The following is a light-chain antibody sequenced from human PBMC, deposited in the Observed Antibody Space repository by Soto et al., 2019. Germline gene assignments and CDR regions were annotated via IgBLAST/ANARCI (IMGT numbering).Light chain of an antibody. V-gene: IGKV1-9*01. CDR1: QGISSY. CDR2: AAS. Sequence: DIQLTQSPSFLSASVGDRVTSTCRASQGISSYLGWYQQKPGRAPKLLIYAASTLQSGVPSRFSGSGSGTEFTLTISSLQPEDFATYYCQQLDSYPISFGQGTRLEIK. CDR3: QQLDSYPIS. J-gene: IGKJ5*01.